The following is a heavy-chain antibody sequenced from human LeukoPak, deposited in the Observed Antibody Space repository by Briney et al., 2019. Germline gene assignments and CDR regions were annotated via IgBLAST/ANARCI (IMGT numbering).Heavy chain of an antibody. CDR3: ARDSMRPWGYYFDY. V-gene: IGHV3-30*04. Sequence: PGGSLRLSCAASGFTFSSYAMHWVRQAPGKGLEWVAVISYDGSNKYYADSVKGRFTMSRDNSKNTLYLQMNSLRAEDTAVYYCARDSMRPWGYYFDYWGQGTLVTISS. J-gene: IGHJ4*02. CDR2: ISYDGSNK. D-gene: IGHD3-16*01. CDR1: GFTFSSYA.